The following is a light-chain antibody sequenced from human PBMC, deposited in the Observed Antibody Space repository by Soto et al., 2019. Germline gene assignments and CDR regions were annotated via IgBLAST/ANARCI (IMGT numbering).Light chain of an antibody. CDR2: GAS. V-gene: IGKV3-20*01. J-gene: IGKJ2*01. CDR3: QQHCGSPYT. CDR1: QSVSSTY. Sequence: EVVLTQSPGTLSLSPGERATLFCRASQSVSSTYLSWYQQIPGQAPRLLISGASNRAAGIPDRFSGSGSGTDFTLTISSLEPEDFAVYYCQQHCGSPYTFGQGTKLEIK.